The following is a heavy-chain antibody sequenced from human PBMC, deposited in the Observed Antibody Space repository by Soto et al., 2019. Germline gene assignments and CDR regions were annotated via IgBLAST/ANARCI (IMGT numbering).Heavy chain of an antibody. CDR1: GFRFNIYS. J-gene: IGHJ4*02. CDR3: ERSVEGHFDY. V-gene: IGHV3-48*02. Sequence: EVQLVESGGGLVQPGGSLRLTCVASGFRFNIYSMNWIRQAPGKGLEWSSYITSDTNTIKYADSVKGRFTISRDNVKNLVYLQMNSLRDEDTAVYLGERSVEGHFDYWGQGAMVTVSS. CDR2: ITSDTNTI. D-gene: IGHD6-19*01.